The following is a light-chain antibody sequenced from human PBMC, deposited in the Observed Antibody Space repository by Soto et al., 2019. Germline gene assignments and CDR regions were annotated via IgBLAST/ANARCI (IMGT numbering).Light chain of an antibody. CDR3: LLYYGGAQPYVV. V-gene: IGLV7-43*01. CDR1: TGAVTSGYY. Sequence: QAVVTQEPSLTVSPGGTVTLTCASSTGAVTSGYYPDWFQQKPGQAPRALIYSTCNKHSWTPARFSGSLLGGKAALTLSGVQPEDEAEYYCLLYYGGAQPYVVFGGGTKLTVL. J-gene: IGLJ2*01. CDR2: STC.